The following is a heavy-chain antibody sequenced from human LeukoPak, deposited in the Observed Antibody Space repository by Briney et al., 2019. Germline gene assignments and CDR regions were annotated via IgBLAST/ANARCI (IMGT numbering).Heavy chain of an antibody. Sequence: YPSETLSLTCAVSGYSISSGYYWGWIRQAPGKGLEWVSLIYSGGGTKYADSVKGRFTISRDNSKNTLYLQMNSLRVEDTAVYYCARKTDTSMLGDYWGQGTLVTVSS. CDR3: ARKTDTSMLGDY. V-gene: IGHV3-66*02. CDR2: IYSGGGT. D-gene: IGHD5-18*01. J-gene: IGHJ4*02. CDR1: GYSISSGYY.